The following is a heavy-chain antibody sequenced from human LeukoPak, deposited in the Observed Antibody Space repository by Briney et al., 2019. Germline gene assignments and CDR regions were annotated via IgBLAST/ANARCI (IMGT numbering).Heavy chain of an antibody. J-gene: IGHJ2*01. Sequence: SQTLSLTCTVSGGSMSSGSYYWSWIRQPAGKGLEWIGRIYTSGSTNYNPSLKSRVTMSVDTSKNQFSLKLNSVTAADTAVYYCARDTAWTLGCFDLWGRGTLVTVSS. CDR1: GGSMSSGSYY. CDR3: ARDTAWTLGCFDL. CDR2: IYTSGST. D-gene: IGHD1-1*01. V-gene: IGHV4-61*02.